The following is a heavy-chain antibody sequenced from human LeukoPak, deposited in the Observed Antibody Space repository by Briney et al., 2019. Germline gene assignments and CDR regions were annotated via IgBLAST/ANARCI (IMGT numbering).Heavy chain of an antibody. Sequence: ASVKVSCKASGYTFTGYYMHWVRQAPGQGLEWMGWINPNSGGTNYAQKFQGWVTMTRDTSISTAYMELSRLRSDDTAVYYCARSSDLPMVRGVIPPTNNYYGMDVWGQGTTVTVSS. CDR3: ARSSDLPMVRGVIPPTNNYYGMDV. CDR1: GYTFTGYY. V-gene: IGHV1-2*04. D-gene: IGHD3-10*01. J-gene: IGHJ6*02. CDR2: INPNSGGT.